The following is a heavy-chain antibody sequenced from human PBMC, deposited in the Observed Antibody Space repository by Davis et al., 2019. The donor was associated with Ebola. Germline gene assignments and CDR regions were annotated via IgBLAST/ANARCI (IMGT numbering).Heavy chain of an antibody. CDR1: GGTFSSYA. CDR2: IIPIFGTA. V-gene: IGHV1-69*13. D-gene: IGHD2-8*02. J-gene: IGHJ5*02. CDR3: ARGGPYWTGGWFDP. Sequence: SVKVSCKASGGTFSSYAISWVRQAPGQGLEWMGGIIPIFGTANYAQKFQGRVTITADESTSTAYMELSSLRSEDTAVYYCARGGPYWTGGWFDPWGQGTLVTVSS.